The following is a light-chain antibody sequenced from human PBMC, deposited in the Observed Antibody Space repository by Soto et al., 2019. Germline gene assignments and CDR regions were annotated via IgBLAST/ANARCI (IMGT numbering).Light chain of an antibody. CDR2: LNN. J-gene: IGLJ2*01. V-gene: IGLV1-40*01. CDR1: SSNIGAGYD. CDR3: QSSDNSLPGLVI. Sequence: QSVLTQPPSMSGAPGQRVTISCTGSSSNIGAGYDVHWYQQPPGTPPKLLIYLNNDRPSGVPDRFSGSKSGTSASLAITGLRADDEAVYYCQSSDNSLPGLVIFGGGTKLTVL.